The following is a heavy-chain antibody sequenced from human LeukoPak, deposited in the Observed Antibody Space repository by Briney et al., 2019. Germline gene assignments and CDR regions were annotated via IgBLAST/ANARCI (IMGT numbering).Heavy chain of an antibody. Sequence: GGSLRLSCAASGFTFSSYWMHWVRQAPGKGLVWVSRINSDGSDTTYADFVKGRFTISGDNAKNTLYLQMNSLRAEDTAVYYCAREWYGSGTFDYWGQGTLVTVSS. CDR1: GFTFSSYW. D-gene: IGHD3-10*01. V-gene: IGHV3-74*01. CDR2: INSDGSDT. J-gene: IGHJ4*02. CDR3: AREWYGSGTFDY.